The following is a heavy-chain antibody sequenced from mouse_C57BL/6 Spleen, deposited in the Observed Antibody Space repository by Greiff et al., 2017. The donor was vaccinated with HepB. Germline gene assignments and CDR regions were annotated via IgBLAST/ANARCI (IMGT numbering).Heavy chain of an antibody. V-gene: IGHV1-64*01. D-gene: IGHD1-2*01. CDR3: ARSGYGYYAMDY. CDR2: IHPNSGST. CDR1: GYTFTSYR. Sequence: QVQLQQPGAELVKPGASVKLSCKASGYTFTSYRMHWVKQRPGQGLEWIGMIHPNSGSTNYNEKFKSKATLTVDKSSSTAYMQLSSLTSEDSAVYYCARSGYGYYAMDYWGQGTSVTVSS. J-gene: IGHJ4*01.